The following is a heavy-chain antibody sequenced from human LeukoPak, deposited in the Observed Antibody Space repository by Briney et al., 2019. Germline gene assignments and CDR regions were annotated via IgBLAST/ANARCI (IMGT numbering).Heavy chain of an antibody. J-gene: IGHJ5*02. D-gene: IGHD3-3*01. Sequence: SETLSLTCTVSGGPINNYYWNWIRQPPGKGLEWIGYIYYSGRTNYNPALKSRVSMSIDTSKNQFSLKLSSVTAADTAVYFCAGSELRFLEWLSPNNWFDPWGQGTLVTVSS. CDR2: IYYSGRT. CDR3: AGSELRFLEWLSPNNWFDP. CDR1: GGPINNYY. V-gene: IGHV4-59*01.